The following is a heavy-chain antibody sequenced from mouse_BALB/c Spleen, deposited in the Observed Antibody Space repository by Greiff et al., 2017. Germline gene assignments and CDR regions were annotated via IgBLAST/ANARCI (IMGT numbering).Heavy chain of an antibody. J-gene: IGHJ4*01. CDR1: GFTFSSYA. CDR2: ISSGGST. D-gene: IGHD2-4*01. Sequence: EVKLVESGGGLVKPGGSLKLSCAASGFTFSSYAMSWVRQTPEKRLEWVASISSGGSTYYPDSVKGRFAISRDNARNILYLQMSSLRSEDTAMYYCARGDYPYAMDYWGQGTSVTVSS. CDR3: ARGDYPYAMDY. V-gene: IGHV5-6-5*01.